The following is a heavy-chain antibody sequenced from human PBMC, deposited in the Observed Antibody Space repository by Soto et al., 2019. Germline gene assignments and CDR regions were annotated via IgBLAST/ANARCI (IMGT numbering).Heavy chain of an antibody. D-gene: IGHD3-16*01. Sequence: GESLKISCKASGYNFISYWINWVRQKPGKGLEWMGRIHPSDSYTNYSPSFQGHVTISADKSISTAYLQWSSLKASDTAMYYCTKQGGHPPIDDWGQGTLVTVSS. CDR3: TKQGGHPPIDD. CDR1: GYNFISYW. CDR2: IHPSDSYT. J-gene: IGHJ4*02. V-gene: IGHV5-10-1*01.